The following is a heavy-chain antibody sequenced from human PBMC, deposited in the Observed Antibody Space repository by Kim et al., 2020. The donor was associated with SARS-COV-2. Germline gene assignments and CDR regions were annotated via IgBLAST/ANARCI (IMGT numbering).Heavy chain of an antibody. D-gene: IGHD6-19*01. V-gene: IGHV3-53*01. J-gene: IGHJ4*02. CDR3: ARVGSGWSFDY. Sequence: YYADSVKGRFTISRDNSKNTLYLQMNSLRAEDTAVYYCARVGSGWSFDYWGQGTLVTVSS.